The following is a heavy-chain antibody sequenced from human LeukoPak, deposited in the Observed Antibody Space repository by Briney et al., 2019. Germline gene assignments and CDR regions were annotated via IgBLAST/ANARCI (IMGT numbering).Heavy chain of an antibody. V-gene: IGHV1-18*01. CDR1: GYTFTSYG. D-gene: IGHD3-10*01. CDR3: AVFDYLRGVSHFDY. Sequence: ASVKVSCKASGYTFTSYGISWVRQAPGQGLEWMGWISAYNGNTNYAQKLQGRVTMTTDTSTSTAYMELRSLRSDDTAVYYCAVFDYLRGVSHFDYWGQGTLVTVSS. CDR2: ISAYNGNT. J-gene: IGHJ4*02.